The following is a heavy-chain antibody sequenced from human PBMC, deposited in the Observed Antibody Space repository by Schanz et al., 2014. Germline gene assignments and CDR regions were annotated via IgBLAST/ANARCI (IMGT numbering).Heavy chain of an antibody. J-gene: IGHJ4*02. Sequence: EVQLVESGGGLVQPGGSLRLSCAASGFTFSDSWMHWVRQAPGTGLVWVSRTSNDGSFTTFADSVKGRFTISRDNAKNTLYLQMNSLRAEDTAVYYCVRDTDYHFDYWGQGTLVTVSS. D-gene: IGHD4-17*01. V-gene: IGHV3-74*01. CDR1: GFTFSDSW. CDR3: VRDTDYHFDY. CDR2: TSNDGSFT.